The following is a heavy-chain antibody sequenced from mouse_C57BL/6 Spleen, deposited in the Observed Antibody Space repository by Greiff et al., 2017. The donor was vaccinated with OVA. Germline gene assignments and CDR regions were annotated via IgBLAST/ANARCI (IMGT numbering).Heavy chain of an antibody. Sequence: QVQLQQSGPELVKPGASVKISCKASGYAFSSSWMNWVKQRPGKGLEWIGRIYPGDGDTNYNGKFKGKATLTADKSSSTAYMQLSSLTSEDAAVYFCAREDGSYWYFDFWGTGTTVTVSS. CDR3: AREDGSYWYFDF. CDR1: GYAFSSSW. V-gene: IGHV1-82*01. J-gene: IGHJ1*03. CDR2: IYPGDGDT.